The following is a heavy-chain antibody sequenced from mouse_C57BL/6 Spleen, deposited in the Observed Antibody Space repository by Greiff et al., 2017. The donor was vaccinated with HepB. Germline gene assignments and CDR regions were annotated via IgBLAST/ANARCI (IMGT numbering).Heavy chain of an antibody. Sequence: VQLQQPGAELVKPGASVKLSCKASGYTFTSYWMHWVKQRPGRGLEWIGRIDPNSGGTKYNEKFKSKATLTVDKPSSTAYMQLSSLTSEDSAVDYYARGRLLPHNAMDYWGQGTSVTVSS. CDR2: IDPNSGGT. CDR3: ARGRLLPHNAMDY. V-gene: IGHV1-72*01. D-gene: IGHD1-1*01. CDR1: GYTFTSYW. J-gene: IGHJ4*01.